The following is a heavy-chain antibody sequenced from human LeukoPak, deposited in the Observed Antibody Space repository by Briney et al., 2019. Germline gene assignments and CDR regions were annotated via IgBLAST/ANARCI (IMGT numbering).Heavy chain of an antibody. V-gene: IGHV3-30*04. Sequence: GGSLRLSCAASGFTFSSYAMHWVRQAPGKGLEWVAVISYDGSNKYYADSVKGRFTISRDNSKNTLYLQMNSLRAEDTAVYYCARDQDYDSSGYYYYYYYMDVWGKGTTVTVSS. J-gene: IGHJ6*03. CDR3: ARDQDYDSSGYYYYYYYMDV. CDR1: GFTFSSYA. CDR2: ISYDGSNK. D-gene: IGHD3-22*01.